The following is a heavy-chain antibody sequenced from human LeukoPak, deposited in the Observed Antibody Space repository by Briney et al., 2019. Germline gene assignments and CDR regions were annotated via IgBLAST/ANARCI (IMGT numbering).Heavy chain of an antibody. CDR2: ISYDGSNK. Sequence: GGSLRLSCAASGFTFSSYAMHWVRQAPGKGLEWVAVISYDGSNKYYADSVKGRFTISRDNSKNTLYLQMNSLRAEDTAVYYCAKGAYYDLWGQGTLVTVSS. CDR3: AKGAYYDL. V-gene: IGHV3-30*04. D-gene: IGHD3-22*01. CDR1: GFTFSSYA. J-gene: IGHJ4*02.